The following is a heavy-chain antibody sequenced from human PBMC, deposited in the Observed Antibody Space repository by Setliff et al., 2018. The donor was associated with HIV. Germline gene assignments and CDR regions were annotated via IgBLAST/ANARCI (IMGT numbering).Heavy chain of an antibody. D-gene: IGHD6-19*01. CDR3: IIAYSSGWLAPMGFDS. CDR2: IYYSGST. CDR1: AGSIRSSTYY. Sequence: PSETLSLTCTVSAGSIRSSTYYWAWIRQPPGKGLEWIETIYYSGSTHYNPSLKSRATISVDTSKNQFSLKLSSVTAADTAVYYCIIAYSSGWLAPMGFDSWGQGTLVTVSS. V-gene: IGHV4-39*01. J-gene: IGHJ4*02.